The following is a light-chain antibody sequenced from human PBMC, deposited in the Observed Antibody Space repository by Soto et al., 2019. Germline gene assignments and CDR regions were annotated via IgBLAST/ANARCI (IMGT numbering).Light chain of an antibody. CDR1: SSNIGAGYD. CDR2: GNS. Sequence: QSVLTQPPSVSGAPGQRVTISCTGSSSNIGAGYDVHWYQQLPGTAPKLLIYGNSNRPSGVPDRFSGSKSGTSASLAITGXRAXXXADXYCQSYDSSLSGWVFGGGTKLTVL. CDR3: QSYDSSLSGWV. V-gene: IGLV1-40*01. J-gene: IGLJ3*02.